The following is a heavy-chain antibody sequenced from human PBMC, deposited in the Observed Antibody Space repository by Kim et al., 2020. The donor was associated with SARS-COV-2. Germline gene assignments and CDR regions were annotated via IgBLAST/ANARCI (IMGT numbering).Heavy chain of an antibody. CDR3: ASSSGGNLDY. D-gene: IGHD2-15*01. CDR2: YI. J-gene: IGHJ4*02. Sequence: YIYYADSVKGRFTISRDNAKNSLHLQMNSLRADDTAVFYCASSSGGNLDYWGQGALVTVSS. V-gene: IGHV3-21*01.